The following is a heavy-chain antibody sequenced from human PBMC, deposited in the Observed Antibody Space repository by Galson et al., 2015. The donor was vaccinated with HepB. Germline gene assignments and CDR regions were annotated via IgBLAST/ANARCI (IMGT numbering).Heavy chain of an antibody. CDR1: GFTFSSYG. CDR2: IWYDGSNK. Sequence: SLRLSCAASGFTFSSYGMHWVRQAPGKGLEWVAVIWYDGSNKYYADSVKGRFTISRDNSKNTLYLQMNSLRAEDTAVYYCARGRWGSSWSAQDYWGQGTLVTVSS. J-gene: IGHJ4*02. V-gene: IGHV3-33*01. CDR3: ARGRWGSSWSAQDY. D-gene: IGHD6-13*01.